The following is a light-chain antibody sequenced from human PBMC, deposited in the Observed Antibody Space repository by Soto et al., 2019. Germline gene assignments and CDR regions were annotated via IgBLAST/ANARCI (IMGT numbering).Light chain of an antibody. V-gene: IGKV1-5*01. Sequence: DIQMTQSPSTLAASVGDRVTITCRASQNIGSSLAWYQQKPGNAPNLLINHASNLESGVPPRFSGSGSGTEFTLTISSLQPDDSATYYCQQYHNYRTFGQGTKVEIK. CDR1: QNIGSS. J-gene: IGKJ1*01. CDR2: HAS. CDR3: QQYHNYRT.